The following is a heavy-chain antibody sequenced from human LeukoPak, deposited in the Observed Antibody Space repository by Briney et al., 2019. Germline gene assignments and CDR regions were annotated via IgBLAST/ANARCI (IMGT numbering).Heavy chain of an antibody. CDR1: GGSISSSNYY. V-gene: IGHV4-39*07. CDR2: VFQSGNT. CDR3: ARSGYYSADY. D-gene: IGHD3-3*01. Sequence: PSETLSLTCTVSGGSISSSNYYWGWIRQPPGKGLEWIGEVFQSGNTNYNPSLKSRVIISLDNSKNQFFLRLSSVTATDTAIYFCARSGYYSADYWGQGTLVTVSS. J-gene: IGHJ4*02.